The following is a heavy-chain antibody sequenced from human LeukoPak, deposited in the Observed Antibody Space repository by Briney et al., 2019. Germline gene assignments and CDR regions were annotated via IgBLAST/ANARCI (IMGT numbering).Heavy chain of an antibody. Sequence: PSETLSLTCTVSGGSVSSGTYYWNWIRQPAGKGLEWIGYIYYSGSTNYNPSLKSRVTISVDTSKNQFSLKLSSVTAADTAVYYCARDSSRTRSRLYYYDSSGFRRNDAFDIWGQGTMVTVSS. CDR2: IYYSGST. D-gene: IGHD3-22*01. J-gene: IGHJ3*02. CDR3: ARDSSRTRSRLYYYDSSGFRRNDAFDI. CDR1: GGSVSSGTYY. V-gene: IGHV4-61*10.